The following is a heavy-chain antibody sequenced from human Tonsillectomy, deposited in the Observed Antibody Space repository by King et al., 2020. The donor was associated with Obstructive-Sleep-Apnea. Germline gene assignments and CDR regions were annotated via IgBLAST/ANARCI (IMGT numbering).Heavy chain of an antibody. J-gene: IGHJ4*02. V-gene: IGHV5-51*01. D-gene: IGHD4-17*01. CDR1: GYNFTNYW. CDR3: ARHYPSFGDSGYFDY. CDR2: MYPGDSDT. Sequence: QLVQSGAEVKKPGESLKISCKGSGYNFTNYWIAWVRQMPGKGLEWMGVMYPGDSDTRYSPSFKGQVTISADKSISTAYLQWSSLKASDTAIYYCARHYPSFGDSGYFDYWGQGTLVTVSS.